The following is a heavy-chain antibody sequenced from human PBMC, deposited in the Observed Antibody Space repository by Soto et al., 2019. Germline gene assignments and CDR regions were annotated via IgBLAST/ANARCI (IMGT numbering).Heavy chain of an antibody. CDR2: IWNDGSNE. V-gene: IGHV3-33*01. CDR1: GFNFSSYG. J-gene: IGHJ4*02. CDR3: ARDQTDSGGYSDS. Sequence: QVQLVESGGGVVQPGGSLRLSCEASGFNFSSYGIHWVRQAPGKGLEWVAIIWNDGSNEYYADSVKVRFTISRDNSKNTVYLQVSKLRAEDTAVYFCARDQTDSGGYSDSWGQGTLVTVSS. D-gene: IGHD3-22*01.